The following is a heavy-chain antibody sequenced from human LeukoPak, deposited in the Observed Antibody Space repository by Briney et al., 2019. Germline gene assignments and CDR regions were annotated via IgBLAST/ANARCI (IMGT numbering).Heavy chain of an antibody. Sequence: KTGGSLRLSCAASGFTFSDYYMSWIRQAPGKGLEWVSYISSSGSTIYYADSVKGRFTISRDNAKNSLYLQMNSLRAEDTAVYYCARDARLTAWGIAVAGTVEQWGQGTLVTVSS. J-gene: IGHJ4*02. CDR2: ISSSGSTI. V-gene: IGHV3-11*01. CDR3: ARDARLTAWGIAVAGTVEQ. CDR1: GFTFSDYY. D-gene: IGHD6-19*01.